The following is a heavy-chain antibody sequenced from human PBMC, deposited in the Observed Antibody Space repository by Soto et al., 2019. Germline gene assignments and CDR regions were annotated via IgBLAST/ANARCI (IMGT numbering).Heavy chain of an antibody. CDR1: GGSFSGYY. D-gene: IGHD3-10*01. V-gene: IGHV4-34*01. J-gene: IGHJ4*02. CDR3: ARRVYYYGSGSYYYFHY. Sequence: SETLSLTCAVYGGSFSGYYWSWIRQPPGKGLEWIGEINHSGSTNYNPSLKSRVTISVDTSKNQFSLKLSSVTAADTAVYYCARRVYYYGSGSYYYFHYWGQGTLVTGSS. CDR2: INHSGST.